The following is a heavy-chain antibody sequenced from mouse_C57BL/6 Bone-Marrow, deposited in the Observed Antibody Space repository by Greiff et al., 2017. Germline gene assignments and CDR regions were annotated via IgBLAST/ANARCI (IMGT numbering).Heavy chain of an antibody. Sequence: VQLQQSGAELVRPGASVTLSCKASGYTFTDYEMHWVKQTPVHGLEWIGAIDPETGGTAYNQKFKGKAILTADKSSSTAYMELRSLTSEECAVYYCTRSSDYDGWGQGTLVTVSA. V-gene: IGHV1-15*01. D-gene: IGHD2-4*01. CDR2: IDPETGGT. CDR1: GYTFTDYE. J-gene: IGHJ3*02. CDR3: TRSSDYDG.